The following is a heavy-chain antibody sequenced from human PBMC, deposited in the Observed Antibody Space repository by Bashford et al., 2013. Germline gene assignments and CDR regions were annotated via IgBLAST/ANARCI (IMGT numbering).Heavy chain of an antibody. CDR1: GYTFTSYG. V-gene: IGHV1-2*02. J-gene: IGHJ5*01. Sequence: ASVKVSCKASGYTFTSYGISWVRQAPGQGLEWMGWINPKSGVATSPHKFRGRVTMTRDTSISTAYMDLSNLRSDDTAVYYCARDLSGRPVYHWLDSWGQGTLVTVSS. D-gene: IGHD1-1*01. CDR3: ARDLSGRPVYHWLDS. CDR2: INPKSGVA.